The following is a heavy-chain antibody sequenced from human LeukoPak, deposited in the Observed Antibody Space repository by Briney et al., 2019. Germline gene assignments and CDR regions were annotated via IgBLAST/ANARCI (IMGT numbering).Heavy chain of an antibody. CDR2: MSGSGGMT. J-gene: IGHJ4*02. V-gene: IGHV3-23*01. CDR3: TTDQWWLLIASSYYFDY. CDR1: GFTFSAYA. Sequence: GGSLRLSCAVSGFTFSAYAMSWVRQAPGKGLEWVSAMSGSGGMTYYADSVKGRFSISRDNSKSTLYLQMNSLKTEDTAVYYCTTDQWWLLIASSYYFDYWGQGTLVTVSS. D-gene: IGHD3-22*01.